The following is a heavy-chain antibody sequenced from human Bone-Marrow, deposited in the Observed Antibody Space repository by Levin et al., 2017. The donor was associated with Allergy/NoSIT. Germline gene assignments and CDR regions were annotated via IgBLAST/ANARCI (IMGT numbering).Heavy chain of an antibody. CDR3: ARVAGRYYYDSSGYGAADFDY. CDR2: ISYDGSNK. D-gene: IGHD3-22*01. J-gene: IGHJ4*02. V-gene: IGHV3-30-3*01. Sequence: GGSLRLSCAASGFTFSSYAMHWVRQAPGKGLEWVAVISYDGSNKYYADSVKGRFTISRDNSKNTLYLQMNSLRAEDTAVYYCARVAGRYYYDSSGYGAADFDYWGQGTLVTVSS. CDR1: GFTFSSYA.